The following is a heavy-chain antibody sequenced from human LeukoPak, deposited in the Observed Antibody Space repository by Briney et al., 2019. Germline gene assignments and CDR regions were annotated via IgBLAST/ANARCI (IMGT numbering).Heavy chain of an antibody. J-gene: IGHJ4*02. V-gene: IGHV1-69*05. CDR2: IIPIFGTA. D-gene: IGHD3-9*01. CDR1: GGTFSSYA. Sequence: GSSVKVSCKASGGTFSSYAISWVRQAPGQGLEWMGGIIPIFGTANYAQKFQGRVTITTDESTSTAYMELSSLRSEDTAVYYCARDRGYDILTGYYLGPFDYWGQGTLVTVSS. CDR3: ARDRGYDILTGYYLGPFDY.